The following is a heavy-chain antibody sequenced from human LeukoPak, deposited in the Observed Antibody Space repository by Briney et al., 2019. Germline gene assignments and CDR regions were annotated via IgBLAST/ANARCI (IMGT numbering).Heavy chain of an antibody. V-gene: IGHV3-21*01. Sequence: GGSLRLSCAASGFTFSSYSVNWVRQAPGKGLEWVSSISSSSSYIYYADSVKGRFTISRDNAKNSLYLQMNSLRAEDTAVYYCASSGGIAKSHAFDIWGKGQWSPSLQ. D-gene: IGHD6-13*01. J-gene: IGHJ3*02. CDR1: GFTFSSYS. CDR3: ASSGGIAKSHAFDI. CDR2: ISSSSSYI.